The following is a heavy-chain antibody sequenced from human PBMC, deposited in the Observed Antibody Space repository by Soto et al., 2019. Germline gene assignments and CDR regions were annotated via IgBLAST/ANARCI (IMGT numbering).Heavy chain of an antibody. CDR1: GFTFTNYA. J-gene: IGHJ6*02. Sequence: LMESGGGLVQPGRSLRLSCAASGFTFTNYAIHWVRQAPGKGLEWVALISSDGNNKHYADSVKGRFLISRDNSMNTVYFQLNTLGGGDRAIYYCGKDKTFWGTAVWDIGGQGTTFTVPS. D-gene: IGHD3-16*01. CDR2: ISSDGNNK. CDR3: GKDKTFWGTAVWDI. V-gene: IGHV3-30*18.